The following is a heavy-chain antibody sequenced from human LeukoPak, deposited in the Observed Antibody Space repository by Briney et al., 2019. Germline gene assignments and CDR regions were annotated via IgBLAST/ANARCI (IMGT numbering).Heavy chain of an antibody. D-gene: IGHD3-10*01. V-gene: IGHV3-74*03. J-gene: IGHJ4*02. CDR2: INSDGSST. CDR3: VRDNYGVDY. Sequence: PGVSLRLSCAASGFTFSRYWMQWVRQAPGQGLVWVSHINSDGSSTTYADSVRGRFTTSRDNAKNTLYLQMNSLRAEDTAVYYCVRDNYGVDYWGQGTLVTVSS. CDR1: GFTFSRYW.